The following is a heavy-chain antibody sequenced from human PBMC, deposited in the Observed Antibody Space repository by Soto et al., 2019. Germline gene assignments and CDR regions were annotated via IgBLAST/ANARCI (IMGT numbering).Heavy chain of an antibody. J-gene: IGHJ6*02. CDR2: INPMLRIT. V-gene: IGHV1-69*17. CDR1: GNNFNNYF. Sequence: QVQLVQSGAEVKKPGSSGKVSCKASGNNFNNYFINWVRQVPGQGLAWMGGINPMLRITQYRQQFQGRITVTADRSTGTSDMELSGLESEDTAVYCWAGDAPPRAGIYYGMDVWGQGTTITVSS. D-gene: IGHD3-10*01. CDR3: AGDAPPRAGIYYGMDV.